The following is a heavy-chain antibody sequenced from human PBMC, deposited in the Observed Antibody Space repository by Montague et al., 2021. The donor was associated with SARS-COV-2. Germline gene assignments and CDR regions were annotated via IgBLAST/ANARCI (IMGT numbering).Heavy chain of an antibody. J-gene: IGHJ4*02. CDR1: GDSVVHLRVA. D-gene: IGHD6-19*01. CDR3: VRCSGGFYFDF. CDR2: IYYKTKWYS. Sequence: CAISGDSVVHLRVAPGWDMHELSQGLQWLGGIYYKTKWYSDYAPCVRGRLTVNPDASKNAFSLELNSVPPEDTALYYCVRCSGGFYFDFWGQGTLVTVS. V-gene: IGHV6-1*01.